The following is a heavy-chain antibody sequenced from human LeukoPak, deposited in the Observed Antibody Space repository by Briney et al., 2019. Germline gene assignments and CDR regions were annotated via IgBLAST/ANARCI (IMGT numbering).Heavy chain of an antibody. V-gene: IGHV3-7*01. CDR3: ASEGYDYGDREVDY. CDR2: IKQDGSEK. J-gene: IGHJ4*02. CDR1: GFTFSRSW. D-gene: IGHD4-17*01. Sequence: PGGSLRLSCAASGFTFSRSWMHWVRQAPGKGLEWVANIKQDGSEKYYVDSVKGRFTISRDNAKNSLYLQMNSLRAEDTAVYYCASEGYDYGDREVDYWGQGTLVTVSS.